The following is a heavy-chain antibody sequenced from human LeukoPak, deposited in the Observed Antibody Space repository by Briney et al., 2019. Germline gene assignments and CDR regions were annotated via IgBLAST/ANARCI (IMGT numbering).Heavy chain of an antibody. J-gene: IGHJ4*02. CDR1: GFTFSSYG. V-gene: IGHV3-30*02. D-gene: IGHD4-17*01. Sequence: GGSLRLSCAASGFTFSSYGMHWVRQAPGKGLEWVAFIRYDGSNKYYADSVKGRFTISRDNSKNTLYLQMSSLRAEDTAVYYCAKAQGSDYPFDYWGQGTLVTVSS. CDR2: IRYDGSNK. CDR3: AKAQGSDYPFDY.